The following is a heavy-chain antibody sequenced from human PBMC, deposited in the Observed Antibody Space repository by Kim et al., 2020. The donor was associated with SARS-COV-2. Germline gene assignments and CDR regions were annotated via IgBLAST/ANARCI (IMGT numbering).Heavy chain of an antibody. CDR3: ARELVVTLDY. J-gene: IGHJ4*02. CDR1: GFTFSSYG. D-gene: IGHD2-21*02. CDR2: ISYDGSNK. V-gene: IGHV3-33*05. Sequence: GGSLRLSCAASGFTFSSYGMHWVRQAPGKGLEWVAVISYDGSNKYYADSVKGRFTISRDNSKNTLYLQMNSLRAEDTAVYYCARELVVTLDYWGQGTLVTVSS.